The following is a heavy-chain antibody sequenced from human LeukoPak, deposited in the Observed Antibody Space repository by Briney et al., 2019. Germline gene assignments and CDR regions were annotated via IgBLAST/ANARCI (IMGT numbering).Heavy chain of an antibody. CDR2: ISGSGGRT. J-gene: IGHJ4*02. V-gene: IGHV3-23*01. D-gene: IGHD3-22*01. Sequence: GSLRLSCAASGFPFSRYAIGWVRQAPGGGLEVVSAISGSGGRTYYADSVKGRFTFSRDNSKNTLYLQMNSLRAEDTAVYYCAKEATDSSGYYFDYWGQGTLVTVSS. CDR3: AKEATDSSGYYFDY. CDR1: GFPFSRYA.